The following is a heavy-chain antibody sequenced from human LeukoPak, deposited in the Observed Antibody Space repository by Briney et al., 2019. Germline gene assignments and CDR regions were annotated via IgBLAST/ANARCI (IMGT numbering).Heavy chain of an antibody. CDR3: TRDQTPYY. J-gene: IGHJ4*02. CDR2: IASETYGGTA. V-gene: IGHV3-49*04. Sequence: GGSLRLSCTASGFTFSSYWMSWVRQAPGKGLEWVGFIASETYGGTAEYAASVKGRFTISRDDSKSIAYLQMNSLKTEDTAVYYCTRDQTPYYWGQGTLVTVSS. CDR1: GFTFSSYW.